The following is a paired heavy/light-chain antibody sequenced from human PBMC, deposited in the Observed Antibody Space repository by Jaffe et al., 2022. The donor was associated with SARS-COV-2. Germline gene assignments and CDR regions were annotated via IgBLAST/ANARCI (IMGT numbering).Light chain of an antibody. CDR1: QSISSY. CDR2: AAS. J-gene: IGKJ1*01. V-gene: IGKV1-39*01. CDR3: QQSYSTLSWT. Sequence: DIQMTQSPSSLSASVGDRVTITCRASQSISSYLNWYQQKPGKAPKLLIYAASSLQSGVPSRFSGSGSGTDFTLTISSLQPEDFATYYCQQSYSTLSWTFGQGTKVEIK.
Heavy chain of an antibody. CDR2: ISAYNGNT. D-gene: IGHD3-10*01. V-gene: IGHV1-18*01. CDR3: ARVETLLWFGESYPYYYYYMDV. J-gene: IGHJ6*03. CDR1: GYTFTSYG. Sequence: QVQLVQSGAEVKKPGASVKVSCKASGYTFTSYGISWVRQAPGQGLEWMGWISAYNGNTNYAQKLQGRVTMTTDTSTSTAYMELRSLRSDDTAVYYCARVETLLWFGESYPYYYYYMDVWGKGTTVTVSS.